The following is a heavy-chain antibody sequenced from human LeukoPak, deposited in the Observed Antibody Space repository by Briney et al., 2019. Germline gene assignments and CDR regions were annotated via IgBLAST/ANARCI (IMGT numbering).Heavy chain of an antibody. CDR3: ARFFWQQLGYYYGMDV. CDR1: GGSFSGYY. D-gene: IGHD6-13*01. J-gene: IGHJ6*02. CDR2: INHSGST. V-gene: IGHV4-34*01. Sequence: PSETLSLTCAVYGGSFSGYYWSWIRQPPGKGLEWIGEINHSGSTNYNPSLKSRVTISVDTSKNQFSLKLSSVTAADTAVYYCARFFWQQLGYYYGMDVRGQGTTVTVSS.